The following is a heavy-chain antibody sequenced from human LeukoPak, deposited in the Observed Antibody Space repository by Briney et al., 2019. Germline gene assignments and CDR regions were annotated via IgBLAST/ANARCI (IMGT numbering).Heavy chain of an antibody. CDR2: ISYDGSNE. D-gene: IGHD5-12*01. CDR1: GFTFSSYA. Sequence: GSLRLSCAASGFTFSSYAMSWVRQAPGKGLEWVAVISYDGSNEYYADSVKGRFTISRDNSKNTLYLQMNSLRAEDAAVYYCTKGEMRLRINYYYYGMDVWGQGTTVTVSS. J-gene: IGHJ6*02. V-gene: IGHV3-30*18. CDR3: TKGEMRLRINYYYYGMDV.